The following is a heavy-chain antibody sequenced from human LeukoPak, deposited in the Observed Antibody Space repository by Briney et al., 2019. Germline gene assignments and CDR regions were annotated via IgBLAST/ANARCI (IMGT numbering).Heavy chain of an antibody. V-gene: IGHV4-34*01. J-gene: IGHJ6*02. D-gene: IGHD6-19*01. CDR1: GGSFSGYY. CDR3: ARGSGWYSYYGMDV. Sequence: PSETLSLTCAVYGGSFSGYYWSWIRQPPGKGLEWIGEINHSGSTNYNPSLKSRVTISVDTSKNQFSLKLSSVSAADTAVYYCARGSGWYSYYGMDVWGQGTTVTVSS. CDR2: INHSGST.